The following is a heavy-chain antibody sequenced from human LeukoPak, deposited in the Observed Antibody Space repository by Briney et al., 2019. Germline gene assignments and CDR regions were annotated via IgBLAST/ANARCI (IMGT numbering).Heavy chain of an antibody. D-gene: IGHD3-9*01. CDR2: IIPMFDTA. J-gene: IGHJ5*01. CDR1: EATFSNSA. V-gene: IGHV1-69*01. Sequence: SVRVSCKASEATFSNSAINWVRLAPGQGLEWMGGIIPMFDTAHYAEKFQGRVTISADESTNTVYMELRGLRSEDTAVYYCARDDNDILTGYFDSWGQGTLVTVSS. CDR3: ARDDNDILTGYFDS.